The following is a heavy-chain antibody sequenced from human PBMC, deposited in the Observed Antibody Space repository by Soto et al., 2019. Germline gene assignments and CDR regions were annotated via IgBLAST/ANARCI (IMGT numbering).Heavy chain of an antibody. Sequence: SETLSLTCAVSGGSIISGGYSWSWIRQPPGKGLEWIGYIYQSGSTYYSPSLRSRVTMSVDRSKNQFSLKLSSVTAADTAVYYCAREGGAEYYDTSGYFDSWGQGTLVTVSS. CDR1: GGSIISGGYS. CDR3: AREGGAEYYDTSGYFDS. D-gene: IGHD3-22*01. V-gene: IGHV4-30-2*01. CDR2: IYQSGST. J-gene: IGHJ4*02.